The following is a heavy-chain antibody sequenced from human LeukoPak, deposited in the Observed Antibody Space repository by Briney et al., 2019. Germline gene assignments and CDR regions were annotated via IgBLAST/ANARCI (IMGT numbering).Heavy chain of an antibody. CDR1: GGSISSSAYY. CDR3: ASAGYSGYDSFDY. D-gene: IGHD5-12*01. V-gene: IGHV4-30-2*01. Sequence: PSETLSLTCTVSGGSISSSAYYWGWIRQPPGKGLEWIGYIYHSGSTYYNPSLKSRVTISVDRSKNQFSLKLSSVTAADTAVYYCASAGYSGYDSFDYWGQGTLVTVSS. J-gene: IGHJ4*02. CDR2: IYHSGST.